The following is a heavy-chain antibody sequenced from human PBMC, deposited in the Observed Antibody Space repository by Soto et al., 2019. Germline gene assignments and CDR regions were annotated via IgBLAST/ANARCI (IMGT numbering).Heavy chain of an antibody. CDR3: ARTPWNYDSSGYYYPNNYYFDY. J-gene: IGHJ4*02. Sequence: GASVKVSCKASGYTFTSYYMHWVRQAPGQGLEWMGIINPSGGSTSYAQKFQGRVTMTRDTSTSTVYMELSSLRSEDTAVYYCARTPWNYDSSGYYYPNNYYFDYWGQGTLVTVSS. CDR1: GYTFTSYY. CDR2: INPSGGST. V-gene: IGHV1-46*01. D-gene: IGHD3-22*01.